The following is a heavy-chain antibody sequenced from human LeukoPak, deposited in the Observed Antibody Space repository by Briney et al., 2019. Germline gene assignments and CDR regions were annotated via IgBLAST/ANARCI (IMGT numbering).Heavy chain of an antibody. J-gene: IGHJ3*02. D-gene: IGHD4-23*01. CDR3: ARSLIDYGGSYDAFDI. V-gene: IGHV1-69*10. CDR1: GYTFTGYY. Sequence: SVKVSCKASGYTFTGYYMHWVRQAPGQGLEWMGGITPILGTANYAQKFQGRVTINADQSTSTAYMELSSLRSEDTAVYYCARSLIDYGGSYDAFDIWGQGTMVTISS. CDR2: ITPILGTA.